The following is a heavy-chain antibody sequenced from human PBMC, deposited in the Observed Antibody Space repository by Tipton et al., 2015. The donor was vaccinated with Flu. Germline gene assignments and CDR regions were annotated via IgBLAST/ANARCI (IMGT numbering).Heavy chain of an antibody. V-gene: IGHV3-7*01. CDR3: AVFKNPGH. CDR2: INEDGSTT. Sequence: SLRLSCEVSGFSFSNYEMHWVRQAPGKGLEWVANINEDGSTTYYVDSVKGRFTISRDNARNSVFLQMNSLRAEDTALYYCAVFKNPGHWGQGTLVTVSS. D-gene: IGHD2-21*01. J-gene: IGHJ4*02. CDR1: GFSFSNYE.